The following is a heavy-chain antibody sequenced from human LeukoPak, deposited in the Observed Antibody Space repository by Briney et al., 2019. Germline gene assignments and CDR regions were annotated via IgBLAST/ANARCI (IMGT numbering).Heavy chain of an antibody. D-gene: IGHD2-15*01. J-gene: IGHJ4*02. Sequence: GGSLRLSCVTSPGYGFTSHWMNWVRQAPGKGLEWVANIKQDGSEKYYVDSVKGRFTISRDNAKNSLYLQMNSLRAEDTAVYYCARDGGFWYFDYWGQGTLVTVSS. CDR3: ARDGGFWYFDY. V-gene: IGHV3-7*01. CDR2: IKQDGSEK. CDR1: PGYGFTSHW.